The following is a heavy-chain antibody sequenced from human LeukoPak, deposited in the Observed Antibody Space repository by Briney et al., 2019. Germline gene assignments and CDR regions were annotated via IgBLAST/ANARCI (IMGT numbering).Heavy chain of an antibody. CDR2: IYYSGST. Sequence: SQTLSLTCTVSGGSISIYYWSWIRQPPGKGLEWIGYIYYSGSTTYNPSLTSRLTMSVHTSKNQFALELSAVTAADTAVYYCARGSHYYHSSGYLYYFDHWGRGTLVTVPS. D-gene: IGHD3-22*01. CDR3: ARGSHYYHSSGYLYYFDH. V-gene: IGHV4-59*01. J-gene: IGHJ4*02. CDR1: GGSISIYY.